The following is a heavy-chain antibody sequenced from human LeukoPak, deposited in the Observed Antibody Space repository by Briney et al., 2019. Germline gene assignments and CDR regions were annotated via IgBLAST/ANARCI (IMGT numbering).Heavy chain of an antibody. Sequence: LTXTXXGGSISSYYXSWIRQPAGKGPEWIGRIYTSGSTNYNPSLKSRVTMSVDTSKNRFSLKLSSVTAADTAVYYCARDLFRGAFDYWGQGTLVTVSS. V-gene: IGHV4-4*07. CDR2: IYTSGST. CDR1: GGSISSYY. D-gene: IGHD3-10*01. CDR3: ARDLFRGAFDY. J-gene: IGHJ4*02.